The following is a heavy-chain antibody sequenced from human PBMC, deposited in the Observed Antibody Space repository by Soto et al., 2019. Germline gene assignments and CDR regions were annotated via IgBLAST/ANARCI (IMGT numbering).Heavy chain of an antibody. CDR2: VYYSGTT. V-gene: IGHV4-39*01. CDR1: GGSISSSGFY. CDR3: ARLRVPGGVGYCSTTSCYYFNY. J-gene: IGHJ4*02. D-gene: IGHD2-2*01. Sequence: SETLSLTCTVSGGSISSSGFYWGWIRQPPGKGLEWIGTVYYSGTTYYNPSLKSRVTISVDTSKNQFSLKLSSVTAADTAVYYCARLRVPGGVGYCSTTSCYYFNYWGQGALVTVSS.